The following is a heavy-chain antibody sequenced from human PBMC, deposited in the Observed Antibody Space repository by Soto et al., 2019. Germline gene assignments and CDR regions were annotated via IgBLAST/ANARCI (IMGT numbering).Heavy chain of an antibody. CDR1: GGSFSGYY. CDR3: ARGVLLWFGRYSGMDV. V-gene: IGHV4-34*01. D-gene: IGHD3-10*01. CDR2: INHSGST. J-gene: IGHJ6*02. Sequence: SETLSLTCAVYGGSFSGYYWSWIRQPPGKGLEWIGEINHSGSTNYNPSLKSRVTISVDTSKNQFSLKLSSVTAADTAVYYCARGVLLWFGRYSGMDVWGQGTTVTVSS.